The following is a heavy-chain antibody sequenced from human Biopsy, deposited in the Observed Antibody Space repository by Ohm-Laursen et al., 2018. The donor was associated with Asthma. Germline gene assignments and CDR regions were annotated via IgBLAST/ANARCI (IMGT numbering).Heavy chain of an antibody. CDR2: ISYDGSNK. J-gene: IGHJ4*02. Sequence: SLRLSCSASGFTFSTYAMHWVRQAPGKGLEWVAVISYDGSNKYYADSVKGRFTISRDNSKNTLYLQMNSLRGDDTAVYYCARDINRDCLYFDYWGQGTLVTVSS. V-gene: IGHV3-30-3*01. CDR3: ARDINRDCLYFDY. CDR1: GFTFSTYA. D-gene: IGHD2-21*01.